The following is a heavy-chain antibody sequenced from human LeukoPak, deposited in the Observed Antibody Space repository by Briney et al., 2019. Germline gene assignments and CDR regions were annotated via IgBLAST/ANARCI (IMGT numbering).Heavy chain of an antibody. V-gene: IGHV4-59*08. D-gene: IGHD2-21*01. CDR3: ARVLRSSYCGGDCYSFDY. CDR2: IYYSGST. Sequence: PSETLSLTCTVSGGSISSYYWSWIRQPPGKGLEWIGYIYYSGSTNYNPSLKSRVTISVDTSKNQFSLKLSSVTAADTAVYYCARVLRSSYCGGDCYSFDYWGQGTLVTVSS. J-gene: IGHJ4*02. CDR1: GGSISSYY.